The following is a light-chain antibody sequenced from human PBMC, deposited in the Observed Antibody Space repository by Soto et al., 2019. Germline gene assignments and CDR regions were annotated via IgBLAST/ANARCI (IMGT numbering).Light chain of an antibody. J-gene: IGKJ5*01. CDR2: EVS. CDR3: QQFISYPIT. V-gene: IGKV1-13*02. Sequence: AIQVTQSPSSLSASGGDRITITCRASQDVRGALAWYQQKPGKAPKLLIYEVSTLESGVPSRFSGSGSGTAFTLTIGRLQPEDFGTYYCQQFISYPITFGHGKRLEIK. CDR1: QDVRGA.